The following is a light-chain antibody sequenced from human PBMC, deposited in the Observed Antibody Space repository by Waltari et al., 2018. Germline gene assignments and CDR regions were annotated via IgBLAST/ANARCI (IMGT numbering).Light chain of an antibody. CDR2: CAS. Sequence: GLTQSPGTLSLSPGESATLPCRASQRLTKKYLAWYQQKPGQAPRLLIYCASRRAAGIPDRFIGSGAGTGYTLTISRLEPDDVAVYYCQQYGRSMMYTFGQGTKLEIK. J-gene: IGKJ2*01. V-gene: IGKV3-20*01. CDR3: QQYGRSMMYT. CDR1: QRLTKKY.